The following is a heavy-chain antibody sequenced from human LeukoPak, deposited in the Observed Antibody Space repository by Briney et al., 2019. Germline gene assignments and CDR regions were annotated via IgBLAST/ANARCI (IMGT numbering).Heavy chain of an antibody. J-gene: IGHJ4*02. Sequence: ASVTVSFTTSGYTFTVYYLHWVRQAPGQRPELMGGIDPDSGGTHYCQKFQGRVTVTRDTSIATVYMELSGLTSDDTAVYYCARVPGPYTTSRFDFWGQGTLVTVSS. V-gene: IGHV1-2*02. CDR2: IDPDSGGT. CDR3: ARVPGPYTTSRFDF. CDR1: GYTFTVYY. D-gene: IGHD2-2*02.